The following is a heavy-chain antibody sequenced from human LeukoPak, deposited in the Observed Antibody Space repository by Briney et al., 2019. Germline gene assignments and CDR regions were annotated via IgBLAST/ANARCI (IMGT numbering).Heavy chain of an antibody. J-gene: IGHJ5*02. CDR3: ARATMVRGDASRWFDP. Sequence: SETLSLTCAVSGGSISSGGYSWSWIRQPPGKGLEWIGYIYHSGSTYYNLSLKSRVTISVDRSKNQFSLKLSSVTAADTAVYYCARATMVRGDASRWFDPWGQGTLVTVSS. CDR2: IYHSGST. V-gene: IGHV4-30-2*01. D-gene: IGHD3-10*01. CDR1: GGSISSGGYS.